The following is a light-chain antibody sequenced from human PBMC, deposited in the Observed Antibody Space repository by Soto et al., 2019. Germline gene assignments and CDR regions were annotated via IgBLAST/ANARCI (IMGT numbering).Light chain of an antibody. CDR1: QSVSSY. Sequence: EIVLTQSPATLSFSPGERATLSCRASQSVSSYLAWYQQKPGQAPSLLIYDASNRATGIPARFSGSGSETDFTLTISSLEPEDFAVYYCQQRSNWLTFGGGTKVDIK. CDR2: DAS. CDR3: QQRSNWLT. V-gene: IGKV3-11*01. J-gene: IGKJ4*01.